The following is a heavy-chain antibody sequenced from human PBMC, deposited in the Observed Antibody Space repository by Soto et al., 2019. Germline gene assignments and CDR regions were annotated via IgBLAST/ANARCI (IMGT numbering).Heavy chain of an antibody. D-gene: IGHD3-3*01. CDR3: AKGWDDLGYYGMDV. CDR2: INPNTGDT. Sequence: ASVKVSCKASGYTFTGHQIHWVRQAPGQGLEWVGWINPNTGDTNYSQRFQGWVTMTSDTSISTAYMELTRLRSDDTAVYYCAKGWDDLGYYGMDVWGQGTTVTAP. J-gene: IGHJ6*02. V-gene: IGHV1-2*04. CDR1: GYTFTGHQ.